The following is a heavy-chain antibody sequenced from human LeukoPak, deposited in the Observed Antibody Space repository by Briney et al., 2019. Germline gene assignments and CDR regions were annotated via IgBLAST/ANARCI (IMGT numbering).Heavy chain of an antibody. Sequence: RPGGSLRLSCAASGFTFSSYAMHWVRQAPGKGLEWVAVISYDGSNKYYADSVKGRFTISRDNSKNTLYLQMNSLRAEDTAVYYCARERAAAGSFDYWGQGTLVTVSS. V-gene: IGHV3-30-3*01. J-gene: IGHJ4*02. CDR1: GFTFSSYA. CDR3: ARERAAAGSFDY. CDR2: ISYDGSNK. D-gene: IGHD6-13*01.